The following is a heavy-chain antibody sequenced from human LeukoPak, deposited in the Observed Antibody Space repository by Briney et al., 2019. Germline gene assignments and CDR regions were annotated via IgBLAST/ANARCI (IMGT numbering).Heavy chain of an antibody. J-gene: IGHJ5*02. CDR2: IYYSGST. V-gene: IGHV4-39*01. D-gene: IGHD6-13*01. CDR3: ARLAAAGTEGWFDP. Sequence: SETLSLTCTVSGGSIRSSSYYWGWIRQPPGKGLEWIGSIYYSGSTYYNPSLKSRVTISVDTSKNQFSLKLSSVTAADTAVYYCARLAAAGTEGWFDPWGQGTLVTVSS. CDR1: GGSIRSSSYY.